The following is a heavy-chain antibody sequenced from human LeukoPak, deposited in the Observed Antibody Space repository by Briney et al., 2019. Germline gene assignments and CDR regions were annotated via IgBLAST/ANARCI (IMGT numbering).Heavy chain of an antibody. CDR1: GFDFSKYW. D-gene: IGHD5-18*01. CDR3: ARDPYSYGYVNY. CDR2: ISYDGSNK. J-gene: IGHJ4*02. Sequence: GGSLRLSCAASGFDFSKYWMHWVRQAPGKGLEWVAVISYDGSNKYYADSVKGRFTISRDNSKNTLYLQMNSLRAEDTAVYYCARDPYSYGYVNYWGQGTLVTVSS. V-gene: IGHV3-30*03.